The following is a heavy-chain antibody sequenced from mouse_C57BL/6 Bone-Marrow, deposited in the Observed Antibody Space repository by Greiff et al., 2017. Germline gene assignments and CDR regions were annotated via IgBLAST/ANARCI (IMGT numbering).Heavy chain of an antibody. CDR3: VYGYDDVGYYFDY. Sequence: VQLQQSGPELVKPGASVKISCKASGYSFTDYNMNWVKQSNGKSLEWIGVINPNYGTTSYNQKFKGKATLTVDQSSSTAYMQLNSLTSEDSSVYYCVYGYDDVGYYFDYWGQGTTLTVSS. V-gene: IGHV1-39*01. J-gene: IGHJ2*01. CDR1: GYSFTDYN. D-gene: IGHD2-2*01. CDR2: INPNYGTT.